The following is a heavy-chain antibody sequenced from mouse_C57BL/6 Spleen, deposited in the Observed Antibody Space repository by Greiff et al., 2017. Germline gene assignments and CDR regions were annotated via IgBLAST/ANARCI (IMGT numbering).Heavy chain of an antibody. Sequence: QVQLKESGPELVKPGASVKLSCTASGYTFTSYDINWVKQRPGQGLEWIGWIYPRDGSTKYNEKFKGKATLTVDTDSSAAYMELHSLTSEDSAVYFCARFYYYGSSSYAMDYWGQGTSVTVSS. J-gene: IGHJ4*01. CDR3: ARFYYYGSSSYAMDY. D-gene: IGHD1-1*01. CDR1: GYTFTSYD. V-gene: IGHV1-85*01. CDR2: IYPRDGST.